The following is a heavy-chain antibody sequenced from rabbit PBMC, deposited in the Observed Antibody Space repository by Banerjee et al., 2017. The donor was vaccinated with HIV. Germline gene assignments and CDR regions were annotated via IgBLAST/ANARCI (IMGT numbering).Heavy chain of an antibody. Sequence: QLKETGGGLVQPGGSLTLSCKASGFDFSSYYMSWVRQAPGKGLEWIGIIYAGKGSTDYASWVNGRFTISSDNAQNTVDLQMNSLTAADTATYFCARDLRTIVVAGVWGEFNLWGPGTLVTVS. J-gene: IGHJ4*01. CDR2: IYAGKGST. D-gene: IGHD4-1*01. CDR1: GFDFSSYY. V-gene: IGHV1S7*01. CDR3: ARDLRTIVVAGVWGEFNL.